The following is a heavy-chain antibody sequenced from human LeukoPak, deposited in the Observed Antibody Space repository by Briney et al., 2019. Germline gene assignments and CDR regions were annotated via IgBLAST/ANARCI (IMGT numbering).Heavy chain of an antibody. V-gene: IGHV3-74*01. J-gene: IGHJ4*02. D-gene: IGHD1/OR15-1a*01. Sequence: GGSLRLSCSASGFTFSTSWMHWVRQAPGKGLVWVARTDTDGTTTTYADSVKGRFTISRDDAKNTLYLQMNSLRADDMAVYYCARGIGTPRDYWGQGTLVTVSS. CDR1: GFTFSTSW. CDR2: TDTDGTTT. CDR3: ARGIGTPRDY.